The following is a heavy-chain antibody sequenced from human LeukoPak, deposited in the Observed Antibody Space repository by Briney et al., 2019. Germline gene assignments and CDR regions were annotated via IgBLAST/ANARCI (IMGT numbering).Heavy chain of an antibody. CDR1: GFTFSSYG. D-gene: IGHD3-22*01. V-gene: IGHV3-33*06. CDR3: AKGRYDGSGYFLALFDY. CDR2: IWYDGSNK. J-gene: IGHJ4*02. Sequence: PGRSLRLSCAASGFTFSSYGMHWVRQAPGKGLEWVAVIWYDGSNKYYADSVKGRFTISRDNSKNTLYLQMNSLRAEDTAVYYCAKGRYDGSGYFLALFDYWGQGTLVTVSS.